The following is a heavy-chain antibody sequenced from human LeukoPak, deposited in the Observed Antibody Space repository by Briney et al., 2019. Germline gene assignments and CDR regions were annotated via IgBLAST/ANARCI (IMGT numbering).Heavy chain of an antibody. V-gene: IGHV1-69*01. J-gene: IGHJ6*02. CDR3: ARGRGYCSSTSCYFDGMDV. CDR2: IIPIFGTA. D-gene: IGHD2-2*03. CDR1: GGTFSSYA. Sequence: SVKVSCKASGGTFSSYAISWVRQAPGQGLEWMGGIIPIFGTANYAQKFQGRVTITADESTSTAYMELSSLRSEDTAVYYCARGRGYCSSTSCYFDGMDVWGQGTTVTVSS.